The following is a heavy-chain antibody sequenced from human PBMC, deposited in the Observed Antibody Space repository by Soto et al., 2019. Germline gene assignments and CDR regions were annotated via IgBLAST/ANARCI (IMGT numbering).Heavy chain of an antibody. V-gene: IGHV3-23*01. Sequence: GGSLRLSCAASGFTFSSYAMSWVRQAPGKGLEWVSAISGSGGSTYYADSVKGRFTISRDNSKNTLYLQMNSLRAEDTAVYYCAMPTTVTHTFDDWGQGTLVTVSS. CDR3: AMPTTVTHTFDD. J-gene: IGHJ4*02. D-gene: IGHD4-17*01. CDR2: ISGSGGST. CDR1: GFTFSSYA.